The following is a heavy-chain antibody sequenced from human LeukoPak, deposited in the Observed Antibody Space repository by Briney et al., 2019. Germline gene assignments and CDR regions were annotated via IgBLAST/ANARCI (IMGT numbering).Heavy chain of an antibody. CDR1: GYTFTGYY. CDR3: ARGGSAWDNPFDY. D-gene: IGHD6-19*01. V-gene: IGHV1-2*02. Sequence: ASVKVSCKASGYTFTGYYIHWVRQAPGQGLEWMGWINPTSGGTRYAQKFQGRVTMTRDTSISTAYMELSRLRADDTAVFYCARGGSAWDNPFDYWGQGTLVTVSS. J-gene: IGHJ4*02. CDR2: INPTSGGT.